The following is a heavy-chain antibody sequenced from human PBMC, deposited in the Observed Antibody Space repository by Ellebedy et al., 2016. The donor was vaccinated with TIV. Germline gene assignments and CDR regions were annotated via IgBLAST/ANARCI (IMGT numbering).Heavy chain of an antibody. Sequence: PGGSLRLSCAASGFTFSSYSMNWVRQAPGKGLEWVSSISSSSSYTYYGDSVKGRFTISRDNAKNSLYLQMNSLRAEDTAVYYCARDSLSWYSGSWWAFDIWGHGTMVTVSS. CDR2: ISSSSSYT. CDR3: ARDSLSWYSGSWWAFDI. J-gene: IGHJ3*02. CDR1: GFTFSSYS. V-gene: IGHV3-21*01. D-gene: IGHD1-26*01.